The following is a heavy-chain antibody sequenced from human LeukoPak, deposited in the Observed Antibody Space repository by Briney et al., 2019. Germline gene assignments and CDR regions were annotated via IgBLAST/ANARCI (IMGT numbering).Heavy chain of an antibody. V-gene: IGHV5-51*01. CDR3: ARQTYSSRGSLYYGMDV. CDR1: GYSFTSYW. Sequence: GESLKISCEGSGYSFTSYWIGWVRQMPGKGLEWMGIIYPGVSDTRYSPSFQGQVTISADKSISTAYLQWSSLQASDTAMYYCARQTYSSRGSLYYGMDVWGKGTTVTVSS. D-gene: IGHD6-13*01. CDR2: IYPGVSDT. J-gene: IGHJ6*04.